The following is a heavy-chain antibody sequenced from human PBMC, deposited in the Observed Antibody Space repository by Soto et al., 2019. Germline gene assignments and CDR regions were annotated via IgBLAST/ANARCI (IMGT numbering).Heavy chain of an antibody. CDR2: IIPIFGTA. D-gene: IGHD6-19*01. CDR1: GGTFSSYA. J-gene: IGHJ4*02. CDR3: ARGNLAYSSGWYYFDY. Sequence: QVQLVQSGAEVKKPGSSVKVSCKASGGTFSSYAISWVRQAPGQGLEWMGGIIPIFGTANYAQKFQGRVTITADESTGTAYVELGSLRSEDTPVYYCARGNLAYSSGWYYFDYWGQGTLVTVSS. V-gene: IGHV1-69*01.